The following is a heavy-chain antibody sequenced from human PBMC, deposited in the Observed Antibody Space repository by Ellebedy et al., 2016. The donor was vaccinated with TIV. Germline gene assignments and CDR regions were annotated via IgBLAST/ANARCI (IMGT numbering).Heavy chain of an antibody. CDR2: INAGNGNT. Sequence: AASVKVSCKASGYTFTRYAIHWVRQAPGQRLEWMGWINAGNGNTKYSQKFQGRVTMSEDTAADTSYMELSSLTSDDTAVHFCATDSSKSALVMVTSVHAFDIWGQGTMVTVSS. D-gene: IGHD2-21*02. CDR1: GYTFTRYA. V-gene: IGHV1-3*01. J-gene: IGHJ3*02. CDR3: ATDSSKSALVMVTSVHAFDI.